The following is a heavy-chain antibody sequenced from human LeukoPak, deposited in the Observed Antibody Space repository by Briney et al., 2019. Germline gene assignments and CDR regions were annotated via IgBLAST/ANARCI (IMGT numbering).Heavy chain of an antibody. CDR2: IHYSGDI. Sequence: SETLSLTCTVSGASISTSYWYWIRQPPGKGLEWIGYIHYSGDINYNPSLKSRVTISAYTSKNQLSLKLSSVTAADTAVYYCARDSRDYGSGSYWDVWGQGTTVTVSS. V-gene: IGHV4-59*01. CDR3: ARDSRDYGSGSYWDV. D-gene: IGHD3-10*01. J-gene: IGHJ6*02. CDR1: GASISTSY.